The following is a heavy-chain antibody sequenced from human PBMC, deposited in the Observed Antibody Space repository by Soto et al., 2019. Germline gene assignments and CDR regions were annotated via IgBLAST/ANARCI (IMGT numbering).Heavy chain of an antibody. D-gene: IGHD3-22*01. CDR2: ITASSSTM. CDR3: ASSNGYLDY. Sequence: GSLRLSCAASGFSFSIYSMNLVRQAPGKGLEWVSYITASSSTMYYADSVKGRFTISRDNAKNSLYLQMNSLRDEDTAVYYCASSNGYLDYWGQGTLVTVSS. V-gene: IGHV3-48*02. J-gene: IGHJ4*02. CDR1: GFSFSIYS.